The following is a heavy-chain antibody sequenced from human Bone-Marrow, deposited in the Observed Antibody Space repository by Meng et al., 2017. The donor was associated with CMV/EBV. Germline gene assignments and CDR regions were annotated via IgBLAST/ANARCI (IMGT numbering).Heavy chain of an antibody. J-gene: IGHJ2*01. CDR1: GYTFTSYG. CDR3: ARVSGVVIRLYWYFAL. Sequence: ASVKVSCKASGYTFTSYGISWVRQAPGQGLEWMGWISAYNGNTNYAQKLQGRVTMTTDTSPSTAYMEPRSLRSDDTAVYYCARVSGVVIRLYWYFALWGRGTLATVSS. V-gene: IGHV1-18*01. CDR2: ISAYNGNT. D-gene: IGHD3-3*01.